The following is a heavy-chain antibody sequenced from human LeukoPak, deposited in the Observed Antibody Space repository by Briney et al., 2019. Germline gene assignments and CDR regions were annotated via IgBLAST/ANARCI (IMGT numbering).Heavy chain of an antibody. CDR2: SYYSGST. D-gene: IGHD3-22*01. CDR3: ASGRITYYYDSSRGAFDI. Sequence: NSSETLSLTCTVSGYPIRSSRYSWGPGRQPPGEGLERLESSYYSGSTYYHPSLQNRLTNTVDPSMNQFSLTLSSVTAPVTAVDYGASGRITYYYDSSRGAFDIWGQGTMVTVSS. J-gene: IGHJ3*02. V-gene: IGHV4-39*07. CDR1: GYPIRSSRYS.